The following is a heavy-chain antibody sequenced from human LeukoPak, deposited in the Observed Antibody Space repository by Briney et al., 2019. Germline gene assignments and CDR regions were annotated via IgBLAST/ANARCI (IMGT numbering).Heavy chain of an antibody. Sequence: ASVKVSCKASGYTFTGYYMHWVRQAPGQGREWMGWINPNSGGTNYAQKFQGRVTMTRDTSISTAYMELSRLRSDDTAVYHGGRARILRFLEWSPSRSFDIWGQGTMVTVSS. V-gene: IGHV1-2*02. D-gene: IGHD3-3*01. CDR3: GRARILRFLEWSPSRSFDI. J-gene: IGHJ3*02. CDR1: GYTFTGYY. CDR2: INPNSGGT.